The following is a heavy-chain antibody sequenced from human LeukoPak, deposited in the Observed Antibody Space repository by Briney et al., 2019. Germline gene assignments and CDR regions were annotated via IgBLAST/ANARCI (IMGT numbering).Heavy chain of an antibody. D-gene: IGHD3-22*01. CDR2: INPNSGGT. CDR3: ARDQLYYYDSSGYDW. V-gene: IGHV1-2*02. Sequence: GASVKVSCKASGYTFTGYYMHWVRQAPGRGLEWMGWINPNSGGTNYAQKFQGRVTMTRDTSISTAYMELSRLRSDDTAVYYCARDQLYYYDSSGYDWWGQGTLVTVSS. J-gene: IGHJ4*02. CDR1: GYTFTGYY.